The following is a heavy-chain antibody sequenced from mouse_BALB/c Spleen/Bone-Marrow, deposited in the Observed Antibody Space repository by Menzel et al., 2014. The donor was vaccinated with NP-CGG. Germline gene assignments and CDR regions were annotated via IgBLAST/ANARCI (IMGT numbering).Heavy chain of an antibody. Sequence: EVQLQQSGAELVKPGASVKLSCTASGFKFKDTHMHWVKQRPEQGLEWIGRIDPASGDTKYDPKFQGKAAITGDTSSNTAYLQLSSLTSEDTAVYYCSRDYGGTAWIAYWGQGTPVTVSA. CDR1: GFKFKDTH. J-gene: IGHJ3*01. CDR3: SRDYGGTAWIAY. V-gene: IGHV14-3*02. D-gene: IGHD1-1*01. CDR2: IDPASGDT.